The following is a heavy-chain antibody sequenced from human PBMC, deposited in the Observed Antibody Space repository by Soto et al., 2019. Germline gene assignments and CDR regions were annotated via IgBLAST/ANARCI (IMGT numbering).Heavy chain of an antibody. CDR1: GFSISVNY. V-gene: IGHV3-53*01. J-gene: IGHJ5*02. Sequence: GGSLSLSCAASGFSISVNYLTCVRQAPGKALEWGSVLHSGRTAKSDADSVKGRFTVARETSKNTLSLQLTSLRAEDTAVYYCATGVPVGAIGRFSFDPWGHVPLVTVSS. D-gene: IGHD1-26*01. CDR3: ATGVPVGAIGRFSFDP. CDR2: LHSGRTAK.